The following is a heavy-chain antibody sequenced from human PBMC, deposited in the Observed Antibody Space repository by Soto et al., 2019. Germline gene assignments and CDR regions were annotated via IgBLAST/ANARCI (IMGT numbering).Heavy chain of an antibody. V-gene: IGHV3-30-3*01. D-gene: IGHD5-18*01. CDR1: GFSISTYT. CDR3: ASRSVPGYSYGEGFDY. J-gene: IGHJ4*02. CDR2: MTYDGYNE. Sequence: QVHLVESGGGVVQPGRSLRLSCAASGFSISTYTIHWVRQAPGKGLEWAAVMTYDGYNEYYAGSVKGRFTVSRDNSKNTLYLQMNSLRPEDTAVYYCASRSVPGYSYGEGFDYWGQGTLVTVSS.